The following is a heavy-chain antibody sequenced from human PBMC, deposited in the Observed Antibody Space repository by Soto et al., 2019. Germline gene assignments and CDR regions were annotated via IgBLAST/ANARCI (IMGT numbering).Heavy chain of an antibody. CDR1: GGSIRSYY. Sequence: SETLSLTCTVSGGSIRSYYWTWIRQPPGRGLEWIGHLYYGGTTNYNPSLKGRVTMSMDTSKNQFSLRLTSVTAADTAVYYCAGEGALATFGVLCGQATRVTVSS. CDR2: LYYGGTT. D-gene: IGHD3-3*01. J-gene: IGHJ1*01. CDR3: AGEGALATFGVL. V-gene: IGHV4-59*01.